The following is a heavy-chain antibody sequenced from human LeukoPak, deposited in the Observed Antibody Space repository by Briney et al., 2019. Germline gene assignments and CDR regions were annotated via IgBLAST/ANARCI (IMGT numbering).Heavy chain of an antibody. CDR2: ISYDGSNK. CDR3: AKKEVAYDY. J-gene: IGHJ4*02. V-gene: IGHV3-30*18. D-gene: IGHD5-12*01. Sequence: GGSLRLSSSASGFSIISYGMHRVRQAPGKGLEWVAVISYDGSNKYYADSVKGRFTISRDNSKNTLYLQMNSLRAEDTAVYYCAKKEVAYDYWGQGTLVTVSS. CDR1: GFSIISYG.